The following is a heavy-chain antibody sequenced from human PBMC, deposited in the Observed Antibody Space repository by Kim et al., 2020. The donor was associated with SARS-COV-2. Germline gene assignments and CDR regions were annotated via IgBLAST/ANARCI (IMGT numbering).Heavy chain of an antibody. Sequence: GGSLRLSCAASGFTFSSYWMHWVRQAPGKGLVWVSRINSDGSSTSYADSVKGRFTISRDNAKNTLYLQMNSLRAEDTAVYYCAREGYYYDSSGGGAFDIWGQGTMVTVSS. J-gene: IGHJ3*02. CDR1: GFTFSSYW. CDR3: AREGYYYDSSGGGAFDI. V-gene: IGHV3-74*01. D-gene: IGHD3-22*01. CDR2: INSDGSST.